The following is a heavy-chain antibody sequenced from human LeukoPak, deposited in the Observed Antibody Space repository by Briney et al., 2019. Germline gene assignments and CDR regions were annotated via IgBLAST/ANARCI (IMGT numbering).Heavy chain of an antibody. Sequence: AGGSLRLSCAASGFTFSTYSMNWVRQAPGKGLEWVSSISSGSSYIYYADSVKGRFTISRDNAKNSLYLQMNSLRAEDMALYYCAKDARPSKTDTAMVFDYFDYWGQGTLVTVSS. CDR2: ISSGSSYI. CDR3: AKDARPSKTDTAMVFDYFDY. D-gene: IGHD5-18*01. CDR1: GFTFSTYS. V-gene: IGHV3-21*04. J-gene: IGHJ4*02.